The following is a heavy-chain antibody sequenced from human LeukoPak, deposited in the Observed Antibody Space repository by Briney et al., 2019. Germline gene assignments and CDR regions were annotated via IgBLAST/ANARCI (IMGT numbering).Heavy chain of an antibody. CDR3: ARGRNNKVVPAAFGSGMDV. J-gene: IGHJ6*02. CDR1: GFTVSSNY. D-gene: IGHD2-2*01. Sequence: PGGSLRLSCAASGFTVSSNYMSWVRQAPGKGLEWVSVIYSGGTPAYADSVRGRVTISRDNSKNTLYLQMNSLRAEDTAVYYCARGRNNKVVPAAFGSGMDVRGQGTTVTVSS. CDR2: IYSGGTP. V-gene: IGHV3-66*01.